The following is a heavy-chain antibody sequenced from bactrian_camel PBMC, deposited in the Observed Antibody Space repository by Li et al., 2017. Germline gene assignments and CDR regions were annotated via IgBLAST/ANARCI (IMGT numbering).Heavy chain of an antibody. Sequence: QLVESGGGLVQPGESLRLSCAASGFTFSSYYMSWARQPPGKPLEWVASINPDGGTTYFADPVKGRFIISRDNTKNILYLEVNNLKTEDTAMYYCSAHQSPGPCLENLTFITGARGPRSPSP. V-gene: IGHV3S28*01. J-gene: IGHJ6*01. CDR3: SAHQSPGPCLENLTFIT. CDR2: INPDGGTT. CDR1: GFTFSSYY.